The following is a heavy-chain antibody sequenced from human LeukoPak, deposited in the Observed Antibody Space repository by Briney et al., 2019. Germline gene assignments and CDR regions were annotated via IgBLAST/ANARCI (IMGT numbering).Heavy chain of an antibody. CDR3: ARGERPGYSASWFFDY. J-gene: IGHJ4*02. D-gene: IGHD5-12*01. Sequence: GGSLRLSCAASGFTFSSYNMNWVRQAPGKGLEWLSSISSSSTYIYYADSVKGRFTISRDNAKKSVFLQINSLRAEDAAVYYCARGERPGYSASWFFDYWGQGTPVTVSS. CDR2: ISSSSTYI. V-gene: IGHV3-21*01. CDR1: GFTFSSYN.